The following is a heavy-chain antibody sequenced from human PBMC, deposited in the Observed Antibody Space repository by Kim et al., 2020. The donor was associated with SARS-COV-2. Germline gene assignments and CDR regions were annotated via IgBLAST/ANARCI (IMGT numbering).Heavy chain of an antibody. J-gene: IGHJ6*03. CDR2: INHSGST. CDR3: ARPPRYYYGSGSYSRYYYMDV. CDR1: GGSFSGYY. D-gene: IGHD3-10*01. V-gene: IGHV4-34*01. Sequence: SETLSLTCAVYGGSFSGYYWSWIRQPPGKGLEWIGEINHSGSTNYNPSLKSRVTISVDTSKNQFSLKLSSVTAADTAVYYCARPPRYYYGSGSYSRYYYMDVWGKGTTVTVSS.